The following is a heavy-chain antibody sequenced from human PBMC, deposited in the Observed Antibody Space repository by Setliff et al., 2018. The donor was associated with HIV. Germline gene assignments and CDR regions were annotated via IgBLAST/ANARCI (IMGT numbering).Heavy chain of an antibody. CDR3: AREGYSVDAFDI. J-gene: IGHJ3*02. D-gene: IGHD4-4*01. Sequence: ASVKVSCKSSGYTFTNHAIHWVRQAPGQRLEWMGWINPGNGNTKYSQNFQGRVTITTDTSASTAYMELSSLRSEDTAVYYCAREGYSVDAFDIWGQGTMVTVSS. CDR2: INPGNGNT. CDR1: GYTFTNHA. V-gene: IGHV1-3*01.